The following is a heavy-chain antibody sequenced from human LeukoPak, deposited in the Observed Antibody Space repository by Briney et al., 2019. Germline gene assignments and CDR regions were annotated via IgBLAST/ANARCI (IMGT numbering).Heavy chain of an antibody. D-gene: IGHD3-10*01. Sequence: SGPTLVNPTQTLTLTCTFSGFSLSTSGVGVGWIRQPPGKALAWLALIYWNDDKRYSPSLKSRLTITSDTSKNQVVLTMTNMDPVDTATYYCAHRPPYYGSGSYYPNLFDYWGQGTLVTVSS. CDR2: IYWNDDK. CDR3: AHRPPYYGSGSYYPNLFDY. CDR1: GFSLSTSGVG. V-gene: IGHV2-5*01. J-gene: IGHJ4*02.